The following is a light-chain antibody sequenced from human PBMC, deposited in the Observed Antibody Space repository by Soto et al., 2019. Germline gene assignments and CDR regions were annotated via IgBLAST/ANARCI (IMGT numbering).Light chain of an antibody. J-gene: IGKJ1*01. Sequence: EMVITQSPATLSVSPGERATLSCRASQSVSSNLAWYQQKPGQAPRLLIYGASTRATGIPARFSGSGSGTEFTLTISSLQSEDFAVYYCQQYNNWPPLTFGQGTK. CDR3: QQYNNWPPLT. CDR1: QSVSSN. V-gene: IGKV3-15*01. CDR2: GAS.